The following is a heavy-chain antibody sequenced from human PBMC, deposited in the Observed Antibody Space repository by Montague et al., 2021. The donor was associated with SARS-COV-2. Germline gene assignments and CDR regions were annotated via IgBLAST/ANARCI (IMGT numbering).Heavy chain of an antibody. J-gene: IGHJ3*02. D-gene: IGHD3-9*01. CDR2: IYYSGST. V-gene: IGHV4-59*01. Sequence: SETLSLTCTVSGVSISSYYWTWIRQPPGKGLEWIGFIYYSGSTSYNPSLKSRVTISVDTSKNQFSLKLSSMTAADTAVYYCARTGLGAYDILTGYTVNAFDMWGQGTMVTVSS. CDR1: GVSISSYY. CDR3: ARTGLGAYDILTGYTVNAFDM.